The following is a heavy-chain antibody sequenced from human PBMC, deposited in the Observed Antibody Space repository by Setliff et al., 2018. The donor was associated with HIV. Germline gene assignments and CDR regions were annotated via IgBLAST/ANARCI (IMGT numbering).Heavy chain of an antibody. Sequence: EASVKVSCKASGGTFSSYAISWVRQAPGQGLEWMGGIIPIFGTANYAQKFQGRVTITTDESTSTAYMELSSLRSEDTAVYYCALLWFGELLPYNFDYWGQGTLVTVSS. CDR2: IIPIFGTA. D-gene: IGHD3-10*01. CDR3: ALLWFGELLPYNFDY. CDR1: GGTFSSYA. V-gene: IGHV1-69*05. J-gene: IGHJ4*02.